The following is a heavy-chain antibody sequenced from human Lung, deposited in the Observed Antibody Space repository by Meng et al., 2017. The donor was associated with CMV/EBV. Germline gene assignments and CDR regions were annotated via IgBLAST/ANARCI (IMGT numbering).Heavy chain of an antibody. CDR1: ERSISSSC. CDR3: AGYDSSGYEGS. Sequence: GQLQGSSLGRVKPSGTLSLTCTVSERSISSSCWSWPRQPAGKGLAWIGRIYTSGSTTYNPALKSRVTMSVDTSKNQFSLKLSSVTAADTAVYYCAGYDSSGYEGSWGQGTLVTVSS. CDR2: IYTSGST. J-gene: IGHJ5*02. V-gene: IGHV4-4*07. D-gene: IGHD3-22*01.